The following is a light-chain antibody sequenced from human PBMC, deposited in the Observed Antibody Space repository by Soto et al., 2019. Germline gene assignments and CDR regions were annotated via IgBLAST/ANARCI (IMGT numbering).Light chain of an antibody. J-gene: IGLJ1*01. V-gene: IGLV2-11*01. Sequence: QSLLTQPRSVSLSPGQSVTISCTGASSDVGGYNYVSWYQQHPGKAPKLMIYDVSKRPSGVPDRSSGSKSGNTASLTISGLQTEDEADYYCCSYAGRYTYVFGTGT. CDR3: CSYAGRYTYV. CDR1: SSDVGGYNY. CDR2: DVS.